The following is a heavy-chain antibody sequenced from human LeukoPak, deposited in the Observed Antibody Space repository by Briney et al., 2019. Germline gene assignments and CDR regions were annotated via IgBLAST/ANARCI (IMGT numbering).Heavy chain of an antibody. J-gene: IGHJ4*02. Sequence: KPGGSLRLSCAASGFTFSTDTMNWVRQPPGKGLEWVSSISSGSNYIYYADSVKGRFTISRDNAQNSLYLQMNSLGAEDTAMYYCARVMHTGYYSHYWGQGTLVTVSS. CDR3: ARVMHTGYYSHY. CDR1: GFTFSTDT. V-gene: IGHV3-21*01. D-gene: IGHD3-9*01. CDR2: ISSGSNYI.